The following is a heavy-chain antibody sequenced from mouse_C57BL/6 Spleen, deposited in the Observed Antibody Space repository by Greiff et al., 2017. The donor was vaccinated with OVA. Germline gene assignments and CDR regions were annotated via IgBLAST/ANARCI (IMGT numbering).Heavy chain of an antibody. J-gene: IGHJ2*01. CDR2: IDPENGDT. Sequence: VHVKQSGAELVRPGASVKLSCTASGFNIKDDYMHWVKQRPEQGLEWIGWIDPENGDTEYASKFQGKATITADTSSNTAYLQLSSLTSEDTAVYYCTTDYYGSSHFDYWGQGTTLTVSS. CDR3: TTDYYGSSHFDY. CDR1: GFNIKDDY. V-gene: IGHV14-4*01. D-gene: IGHD1-1*01.